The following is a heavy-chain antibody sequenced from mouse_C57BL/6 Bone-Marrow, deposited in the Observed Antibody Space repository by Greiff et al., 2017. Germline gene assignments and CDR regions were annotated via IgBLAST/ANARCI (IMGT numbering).Heavy chain of an antibody. D-gene: IGHD2-1*01. CDR3: AREGGLYYGNYGRFAY. CDR2: ISDGGSYT. V-gene: IGHV5-4*01. Sequence: EVKVVESGGGLVKPGGSLKLSCAASGFTFSSYAMSWVRQTPEKRLEWVATISDGGSYTYYPDNVKGRFTISRDNAKNNRYLQMSHLKSEDTAMYYCAREGGLYYGNYGRFAYWGQGTLVTVSA. J-gene: IGHJ3*01. CDR1: GFTFSSYA.